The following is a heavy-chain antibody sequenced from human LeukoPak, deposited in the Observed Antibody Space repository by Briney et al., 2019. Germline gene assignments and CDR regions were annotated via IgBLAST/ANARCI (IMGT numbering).Heavy chain of an antibody. Sequence: GRSLRLSCAASGFTFSSYPMHWVRQAPGKGLEWVAVISYDGSNKYYADSVKGRFTISRDNSKNTLYLQMNSLRAEDTAVYYCAKDLVRYNYDTEDYWGQGTLVTVSS. CDR1: GFTFSSYP. V-gene: IGHV3-30-3*01. CDR2: ISYDGSNK. D-gene: IGHD1-1*01. J-gene: IGHJ4*02. CDR3: AKDLVRYNYDTEDY.